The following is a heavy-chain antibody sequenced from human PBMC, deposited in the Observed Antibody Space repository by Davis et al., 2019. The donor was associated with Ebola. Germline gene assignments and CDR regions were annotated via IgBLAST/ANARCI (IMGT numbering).Heavy chain of an antibody. Sequence: GPTLVKPTETLTLTCSVSGFSLSDPRVGVSWIRQPPGKALEWLAPVFSNDAKSYSPSLRNRLTMSKDTSRNQLVLIMTNMDPVDTATYYCVRRGNSGSFDFWGQGTLVTVSS. V-gene: IGHV2-26*01. CDR1: GFSLSDPRVG. J-gene: IGHJ4*02. CDR2: VFSNDAK. CDR3: VRRGNSGSFDF. D-gene: IGHD1-26*01.